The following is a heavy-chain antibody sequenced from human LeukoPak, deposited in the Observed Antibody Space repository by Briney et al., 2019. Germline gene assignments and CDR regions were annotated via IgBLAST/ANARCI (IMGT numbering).Heavy chain of an antibody. Sequence: SETLSLACTVSGGSLSSYYWSWIRQPPGKGLEWIGYIYYSGSTNYNPSLKSRVPISVDTSKNQFSLKLSSVTAADPAVYYCASEEFLTMVRGVTTLPFDYWGQGTLVTVSS. J-gene: IGHJ4*02. CDR3: ASEEFLTMVRGVTTLPFDY. V-gene: IGHV4-59*01. CDR1: GGSLSSYY. CDR2: IYYSGST. D-gene: IGHD3-10*01.